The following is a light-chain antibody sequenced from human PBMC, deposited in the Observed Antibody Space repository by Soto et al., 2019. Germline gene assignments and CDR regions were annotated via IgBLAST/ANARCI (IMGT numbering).Light chain of an antibody. Sequence: DIQMTQSPSTLSASVGDRVTITCRASQRISSWLAWYQQKPGKAPKLLNYKASSLESGVPSRFSGSGSGTEFTLTISSLQPDDFATYYCQQYNSYSPLTFGGGTKVEIK. V-gene: IGKV1-5*03. CDR2: KAS. CDR1: QRISSW. CDR3: QQYNSYSPLT. J-gene: IGKJ4*01.